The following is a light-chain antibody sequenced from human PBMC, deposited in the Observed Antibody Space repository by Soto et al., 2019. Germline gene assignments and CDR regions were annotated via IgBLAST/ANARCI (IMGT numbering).Light chain of an antibody. CDR3: QQYGTSPRT. CDR1: QSVSSGY. CDR2: DAS. J-gene: IGKJ1*01. V-gene: IGKV3-20*01. Sequence: SVGPQFTGSLSFSPGERATLSCRACQSVSSGYLAWYQQKAGQAPRLLIYDASSRATGIPDRFSGSGSGTDFTLTIVRLEPEDFAVYYCQQYGTSPRTFGQGTKVDIK.